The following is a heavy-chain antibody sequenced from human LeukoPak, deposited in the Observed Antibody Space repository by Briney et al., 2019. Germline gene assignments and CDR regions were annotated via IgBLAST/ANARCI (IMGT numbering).Heavy chain of an antibody. CDR2: IKQDGSDK. D-gene: IGHD6-13*01. V-gene: IGHV3-7*01. J-gene: IGHJ4*02. Sequence: PGGSLRLSCAASGFTFSTYWMSWVRQAPGKGLEWVANIKQDGSDKYYVDSVKGRFTISRDNAKNSLYLQMNSLRAEDTAVYYCARFIAAPYYFDYWGRGTLVTVSS. CDR3: ARFIAAPYYFDY. CDR1: GFTFSTYW.